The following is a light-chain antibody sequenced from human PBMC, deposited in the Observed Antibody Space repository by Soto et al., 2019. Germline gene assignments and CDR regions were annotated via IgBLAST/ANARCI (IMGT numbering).Light chain of an antibody. CDR2: EVN. Sequence: QSALTQPPSASGSPGQSVTISCTGTSSDVGDYNYVSWYQQHPGKAPKLIIYEVNKRPSGVPDRFSGSKSGNTASLTVSGLQAEDEADYYYSSYAGSNTFLFGGGTKLTVL. CDR1: SSDVGDYNY. J-gene: IGLJ3*02. CDR3: SSYAGSNTFL. V-gene: IGLV2-8*01.